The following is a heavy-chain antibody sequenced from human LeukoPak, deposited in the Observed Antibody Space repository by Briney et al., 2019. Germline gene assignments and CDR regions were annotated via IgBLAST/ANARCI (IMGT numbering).Heavy chain of an antibody. CDR2: MNPNSGNT. V-gene: IGHV1-8*01. CDR1: GYTFTSYD. J-gene: IGHJ6*03. CDR3: ARDLFIAVAGTYYYYYMDV. Sequence: ASVKVSCKASGYTFTSYDINWVRQATGQGLEWMGWMNPNSGNTGYAQKFQGRVTMTRNTSISTAYMELSRLRSDDTAVYYCARDLFIAVAGTYYYYYMDVWGKGTTVTVSS. D-gene: IGHD6-19*01.